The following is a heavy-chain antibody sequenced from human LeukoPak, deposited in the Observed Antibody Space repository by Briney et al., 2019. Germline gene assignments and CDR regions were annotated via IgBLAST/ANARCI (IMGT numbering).Heavy chain of an antibody. CDR2: ISSTSSTI. V-gene: IGHV3-48*01. D-gene: IGHD1-26*01. CDR1: GFTFSSYS. Sequence: GGSLRLSCAASGFTFSSYSMNWVRQAPGKGLEWVSYISSTSSTIYYADSVKGRFTISRDNAKNSLYLQMNSLRAEDTAVYYCAGEFSGSSYGFPFDYWGQGTLVTVSS. J-gene: IGHJ4*02. CDR3: AGEFSGSSYGFPFDY.